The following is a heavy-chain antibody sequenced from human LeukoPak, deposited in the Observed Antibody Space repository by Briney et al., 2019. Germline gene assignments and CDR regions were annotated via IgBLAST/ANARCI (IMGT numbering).Heavy chain of an antibody. CDR2: IIGSGGST. D-gene: IGHD2-2*01. CDR1: GFTFSNYG. V-gene: IGHV3-23*01. CDR3: AKPPAPYYYYGMDV. Sequence: PGGSLRLSWAAAGFTFSNYGMTWVRQAPGKGLEWLSGIIGSGGSTNYADSVKGRFTISRDNSKNTLYLQMNSLRAEDTAVYYCAKPPAPYYYYGMDVWGQGTTVTVSS. J-gene: IGHJ6*02.